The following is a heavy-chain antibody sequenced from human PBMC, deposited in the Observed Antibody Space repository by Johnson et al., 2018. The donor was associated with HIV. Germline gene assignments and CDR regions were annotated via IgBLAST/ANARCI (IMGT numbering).Heavy chain of an antibody. D-gene: IGHD3-10*01. CDR1: GFTFDDYD. CDR2: ISWNSVTI. J-gene: IGHJ3*02. V-gene: IGHV3-9*01. CDR3: ARGWQLHGGLDI. Sequence: VQLVESGGGVVRPGGSLRLSCAASGFTFDDYDMHWVRQVPGKGLEWVAGISWNSVTIGYADSVTGRSTFSRDNAKNSLYLQMNNLRSEDTALYYCARGWQLHGGLDIWGQGTMVTVSS.